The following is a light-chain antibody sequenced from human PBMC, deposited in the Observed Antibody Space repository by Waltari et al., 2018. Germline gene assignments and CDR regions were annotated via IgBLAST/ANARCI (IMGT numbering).Light chain of an antibody. V-gene: IGLV4-69*01. Sequence: QLVLTQSPSASASLGASVKLTCTLSSGHSSNVIAWLQQQPEKGPRYLMKVNSDGSHSKGDEIRGRFSGSSSGTERYLTISSLQSEDEADYYCQTGGHGTWVFGGGTKLTVL. CDR3: QTGGHGTWV. J-gene: IGLJ3*02. CDR2: VNSDGSH. CDR1: SGHSSNV.